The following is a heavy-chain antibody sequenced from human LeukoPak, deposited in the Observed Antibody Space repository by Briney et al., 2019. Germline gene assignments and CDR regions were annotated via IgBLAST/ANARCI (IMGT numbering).Heavy chain of an antibody. CDR3: AKVMKPADFDY. V-gene: IGHV3-23*01. Sequence: GGCLRLSCAASGFTFSSCAMSWVRQAPGKGLEWVSAISGSGGSTYYADSVKGRFTISRDNSKNTLYLQMNSLRAEDTAVYYCAKVMKPADFDYWGQGTLVTVSS. CDR2: ISGSGGST. CDR1: GFTFSSCA. J-gene: IGHJ4*02. D-gene: IGHD2-8*01.